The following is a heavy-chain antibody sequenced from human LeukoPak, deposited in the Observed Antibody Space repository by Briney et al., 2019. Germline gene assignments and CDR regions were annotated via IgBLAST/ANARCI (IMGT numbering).Heavy chain of an antibody. V-gene: IGHV3-30-3*01. Sequence: GGSLRLSCAASGFTFSSYAMHWVRQAPGKGLEWVAVISYDGSNKYYADSVKGRFTISRDNSKNTPYLQMNSLRAEDTAVYYCARDRDCSGGSCYSTLFDYWGQGTLVTVSS. CDR3: ARDRDCSGGSCYSTLFDY. D-gene: IGHD2-15*01. J-gene: IGHJ4*02. CDR2: ISYDGSNK. CDR1: GFTFSSYA.